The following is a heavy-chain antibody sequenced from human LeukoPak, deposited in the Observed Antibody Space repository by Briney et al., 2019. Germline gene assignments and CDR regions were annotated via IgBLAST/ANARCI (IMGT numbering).Heavy chain of an antibody. CDR3: ARGLGSSFGNWFDP. CDR1: GGSSSGYY. V-gene: IGHV4-34*01. CDR2: INHSGST. J-gene: IGHJ5*02. D-gene: IGHD3-16*01. Sequence: PSETLSLTCAVYGGSSSGYYWSWIRQPPGKGLEWIGEINHSGSTNYNPSLKSRVTISVDTSKNQFSLKLSSVTAADTAVYYCARGLGSSFGNWFDPWGQGTLVTVSS.